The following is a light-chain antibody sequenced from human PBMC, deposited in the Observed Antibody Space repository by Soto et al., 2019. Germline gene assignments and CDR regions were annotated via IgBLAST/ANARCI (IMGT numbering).Light chain of an antibody. J-gene: IGLJ2*01. V-gene: IGLV2-8*01. CDR1: SSDVGGYNY. CDR3: SSDAGSNNLV. CDR2: EVN. Sequence: QSVLTQPPSASGSPGQSVTISCTGTSSDVGGYNYVSWYQQHPGKAPKLIIYEVNKRPSGVPDRFSGSKSGNTASLTVSGLQAEDEADYYCSSDAGSNNLVFGGGTKLTVL.